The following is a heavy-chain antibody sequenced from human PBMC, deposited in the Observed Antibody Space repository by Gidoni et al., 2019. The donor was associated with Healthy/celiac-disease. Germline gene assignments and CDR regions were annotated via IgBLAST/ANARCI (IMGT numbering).Heavy chain of an antibody. J-gene: IGHJ4*02. Sequence: EVQMVESGGGLIQPGGSLRLSCAASGFTVSSNYMSWVRQAPGKGLEWVSVIYSGGSTYYAASVKGRFTISRDNSKNTLYLQMNSLRAEDTAVYYCARVGGSYSGPAYYFDYWGQGTLVTVSS. CDR2: IYSGGST. CDR3: ARVGGSYSGPAYYFDY. D-gene: IGHD1-26*01. V-gene: IGHV3-53*01. CDR1: GFTVSSNY.